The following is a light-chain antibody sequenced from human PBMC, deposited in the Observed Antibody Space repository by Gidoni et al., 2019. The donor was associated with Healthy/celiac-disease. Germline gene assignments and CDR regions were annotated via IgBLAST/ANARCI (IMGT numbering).Light chain of an antibody. J-gene: IGLJ1*01. V-gene: IGLV3-19*01. CDR1: SLRSYY. Sequence: SSELTQDPAVSVALGQTVRITCQGESLRSYYASWYQQKPGQAPVLVIYGKNNRPSGIPDRFSGSSSGNTASLTITGAQAEDEADYYCNSRDSSGNHRGVFGTGTKVTVL. CDR2: GKN. CDR3: NSRDSSGNHRGV.